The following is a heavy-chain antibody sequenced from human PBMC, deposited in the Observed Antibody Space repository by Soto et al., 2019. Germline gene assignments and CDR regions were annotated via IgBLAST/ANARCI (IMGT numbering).Heavy chain of an antibody. CDR1: GFTFSNYG. Sequence: EVQLLESGGGLVQPGGSLRLSCAASGFTFSNYGMNWVRQAPGKGLEWVSTISGSGDNAYYADSVKGRFTISRDNSRNRLYLQMNSLRAEDTAIYYCAVRGGERGVRYWGQGTLVTVSS. J-gene: IGHJ4*02. D-gene: IGHD4-17*01. CDR2: ISGSGDNA. V-gene: IGHV3-23*01. CDR3: AVRGGERGVRY.